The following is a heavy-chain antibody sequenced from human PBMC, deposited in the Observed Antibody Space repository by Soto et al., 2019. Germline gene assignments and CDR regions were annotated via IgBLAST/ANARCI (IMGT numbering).Heavy chain of an antibody. V-gene: IGHV3-30*18. CDR2: ISYDGSNK. Sequence: GGSLRLSCAASGFTFSSYGMHWVRQAPGKGLEWVAVISYDGSNKYYADSVKGRFTISRDNSKNTLYLQMNSLRAEDTAVYYCAKGAYYYYYMDVRGKGTTVTVSS. CDR3: AKGAYYYYYMDV. J-gene: IGHJ6*03. CDR1: GFTFSSYG.